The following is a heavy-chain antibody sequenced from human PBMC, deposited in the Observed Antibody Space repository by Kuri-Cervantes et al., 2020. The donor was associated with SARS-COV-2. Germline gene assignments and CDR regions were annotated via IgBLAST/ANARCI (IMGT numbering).Heavy chain of an antibody. CDR1: GGSFSGYY. V-gene: IGHV4-34*01. CDR3: ARGYFSNAEWFSDFDY. D-gene: IGHD3-3*01. CDR2: INHSGST. J-gene: IGHJ4*02. Sequence: ESLKISCAVYGGSFSGYYWSWIRQPPGKGLEWIGEINHSGSTNYNPSLKSRVTISVDTSKNQFSLKLSSVTAADTAVYYCARGYFSNAEWFSDFDYWGKGTLVTVSS.